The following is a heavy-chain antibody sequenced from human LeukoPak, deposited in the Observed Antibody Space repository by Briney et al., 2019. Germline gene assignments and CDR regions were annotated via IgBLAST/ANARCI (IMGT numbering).Heavy chain of an antibody. Sequence: SETLSLTCTVSGGSINDYYWSWIRQPPGEGLEWIGNIYYSGTTSYNPSLESRVIVSVDTSKNQFSLKLNSVTAADTAVYYCARDFLPPHYTATIRPDWYFDLWGRGTLVTVSS. J-gene: IGHJ2*01. D-gene: IGHD5-12*01. CDR2: IYYSGTT. CDR1: GGSINDYY. CDR3: ARDFLPPHYTATIRPDWYFDL. V-gene: IGHV4-59*01.